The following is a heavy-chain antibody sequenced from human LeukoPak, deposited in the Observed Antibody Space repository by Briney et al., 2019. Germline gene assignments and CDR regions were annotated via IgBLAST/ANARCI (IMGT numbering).Heavy chain of an antibody. CDR2: VFSDGTYK. D-gene: IGHD4-17*01. Sequence: SGGSLTLSCAASGFTFSSSAMHWVRQAPGKGLEWVAVVFSDGTYKYYADSVKGRFTISRDNSKNMLFLQMNSLRAEDTAVYYCAKGPLYYYGDNAWFGPWGQGTLVTVS. CDR1: GFTFSSSA. J-gene: IGHJ5*02. CDR3: AKGPLYYYGDNAWFGP. V-gene: IGHV3-30*18.